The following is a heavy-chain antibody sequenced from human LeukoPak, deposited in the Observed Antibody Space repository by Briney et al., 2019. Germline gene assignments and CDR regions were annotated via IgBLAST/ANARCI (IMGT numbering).Heavy chain of an antibody. J-gene: IGHJ6*02. CDR1: GFTFRTHA. D-gene: IGHD3-22*01. V-gene: IGHV3-23*01. CDR3: AKRLKRNYYYHYAMDV. CDR2: IDDSGVIR. Sequence: GGSLRLSCAASGFTFRTHAMSWVRQAPGKGLEWVSRIDDSGVIRSYADSVKGRFTISRDNSKMTLTLQMNSLRAEDTAVYYCAKRLKRNYYYHYAMDVWGQGTTVTVSS.